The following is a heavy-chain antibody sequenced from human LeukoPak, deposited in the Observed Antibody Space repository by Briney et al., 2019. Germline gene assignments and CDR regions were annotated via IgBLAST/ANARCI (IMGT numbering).Heavy chain of an antibody. D-gene: IGHD1-26*01. CDR3: ASYQGGSYYFDY. J-gene: IGHJ4*02. CDR1: GYTLTELS. CDR2: FDPEDGET. Sequence: ASVKVSCKVSGYTLTELSMHWVRQAPGKGLEWMGGFDPEDGETIYAQKFQGRVTMTEDTSTDTAYMELSSLRSEDTAVYYCASYQGGSYYFDYWGQGTLVTVSS. V-gene: IGHV1-24*01.